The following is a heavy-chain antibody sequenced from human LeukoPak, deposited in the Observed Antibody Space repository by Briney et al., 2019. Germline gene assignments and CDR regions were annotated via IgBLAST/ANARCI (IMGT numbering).Heavy chain of an antibody. V-gene: IGHV1-46*01. CDR1: GYTFTSYA. Sequence: ASVKVSCKASGYTFTSYAISWVRQAPGQGLEWMGIINPSGGSTSYAQKFQGRVTMTRDMSTSTVYMELSSLRSEDTAVYYCAKGGKLDYGDYDFPHYYYYMDVWGKGTTVTVSS. J-gene: IGHJ6*03. D-gene: IGHD4-17*01. CDR2: INPSGGST. CDR3: AKGGKLDYGDYDFPHYYYYMDV.